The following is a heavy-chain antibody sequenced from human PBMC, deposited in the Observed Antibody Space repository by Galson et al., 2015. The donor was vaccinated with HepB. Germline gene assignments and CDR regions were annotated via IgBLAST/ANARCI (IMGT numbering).Heavy chain of an antibody. V-gene: IGHV3-30-3*01. CDR2: ISYDGSNK. Sequence: SLRLSCAASGFTFSSYAMHWVRQAPGKGLEWVAVISYDGSNKYYADSVKGRFTISRDNSKNTLYLQMNSLRAEDTAVYYCARDPETAAGVLSSADEYYYYGMDVWGQGTTVTVSS. CDR1: GFTFSSYA. D-gene: IGHD6-13*01. J-gene: IGHJ6*02. CDR3: ARDPETAAGVLSSADEYYYYGMDV.